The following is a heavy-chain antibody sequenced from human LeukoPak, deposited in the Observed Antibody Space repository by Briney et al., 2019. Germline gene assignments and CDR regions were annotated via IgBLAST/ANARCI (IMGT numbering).Heavy chain of an antibody. J-gene: IGHJ5*02. D-gene: IGHD1-1*01. CDR1: GYTFTSYA. Sequence: ASVKVSCKASGYTFTSYAMHWVRQAPGQRLEWMGWINAGNGNTKYSQKFQGRVTMTTDTSTSTAYMELRSLRSDDTAVYYCARDIPSDDIRTAFDPWGQGTLVTVSS. CDR3: ARDIPSDDIRTAFDP. V-gene: IGHV1-3*01. CDR2: INAGNGNT.